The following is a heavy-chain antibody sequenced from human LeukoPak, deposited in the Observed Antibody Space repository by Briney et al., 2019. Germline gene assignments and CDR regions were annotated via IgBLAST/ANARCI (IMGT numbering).Heavy chain of an antibody. CDR1: GYTSTGYY. J-gene: IGHJ4*02. CDR3: ARVAMVATLFFDY. D-gene: IGHD5-12*01. V-gene: IGHV1-2*02. Sequence: GASVKVSCKASGYTSTGYYMHWVRQAPGQGLEWMGWINPNSGGTNYAQKFQGRVTMTRDTSISTAYMELSRLRSDDTAVYYCARVAMVATLFFDYWGQGTLVTVSS. CDR2: INPNSGGT.